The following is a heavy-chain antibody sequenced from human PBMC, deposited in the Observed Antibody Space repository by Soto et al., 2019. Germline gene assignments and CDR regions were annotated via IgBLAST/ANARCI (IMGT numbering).Heavy chain of an antibody. Sequence: PGGSLRLSCAASGFTFSRYDMHWVRQAPGKGPEWVAVISYDGSNTYFADYVKGRFTISRDNSKYTLYLQMSSLRAEDTAVCFCAKVLREYCSSTSCHYFDYWGQGTLVTVSS. CDR3: AKVLREYCSSTSCHYFDY. J-gene: IGHJ4*02. V-gene: IGHV3-30*18. CDR2: ISYDGSNT. D-gene: IGHD2-2*01. CDR1: GFTFSRYD.